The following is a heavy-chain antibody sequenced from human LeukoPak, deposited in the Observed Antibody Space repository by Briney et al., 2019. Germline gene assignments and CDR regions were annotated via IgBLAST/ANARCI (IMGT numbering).Heavy chain of an antibody. CDR2: ISGSGGST. J-gene: IGHJ4*02. D-gene: IGHD6-13*01. Sequence: GGSLRLSCAASGFTFSSYAMSWVRQAPGKGLEWVSAISGSGGSTYYADSVKGRFTISRDNSKNTLYLQMNSLRAEDTAVYYCAKDSYSSSWYGPNFNFDYWGQGTLVTVSS. V-gene: IGHV3-23*01. CDR3: AKDSYSSSWYGPNFNFDY. CDR1: GFTFSSYA.